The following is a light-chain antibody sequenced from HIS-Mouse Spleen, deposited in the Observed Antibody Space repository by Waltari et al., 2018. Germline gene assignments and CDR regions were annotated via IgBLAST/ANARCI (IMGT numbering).Light chain of an antibody. J-gene: IGLJ2*01. Sequence: NFMLTQPHFVSESPGTTVTIPCTGSSGSIASNYVQWYQQRTGSAPTAVIYEDNQRPSGVPDRCSCSIDSSSNSASLTISGLKTEDEADYYCQSYDSSNVVFGGGTKLTVL. CDR1: SGSIASNY. CDR3: QSYDSSNVV. V-gene: IGLV6-57*02. CDR2: EDN.